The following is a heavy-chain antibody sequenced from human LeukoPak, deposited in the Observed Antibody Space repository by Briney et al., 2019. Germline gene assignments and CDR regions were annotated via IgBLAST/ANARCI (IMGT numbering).Heavy chain of an antibody. CDR3: AKRIYGDYSYWYFDL. D-gene: IGHD4-17*01. J-gene: IGHJ2*01. Sequence: PGGSLRLSCAASGFTFSSYAMSWVRQAPGKGLEWVSAISGSGGSTYYADSVKGRFTISRDNSKNTLYLQMNSLRAEDTAVYYCAKRIYGDYSYWYFDLWGRGTLVTVSS. V-gene: IGHV3-23*01. CDR1: GFTFSSYA. CDR2: ISGSGGST.